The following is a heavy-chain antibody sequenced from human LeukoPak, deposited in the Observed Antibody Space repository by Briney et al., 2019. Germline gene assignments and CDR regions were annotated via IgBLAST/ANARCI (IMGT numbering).Heavy chain of an antibody. J-gene: IGHJ4*02. D-gene: IGHD2-15*01. Sequence: PSETLSLTCTVSGGSISSSSYYWGWIRQPPGKGLEWIGSIYYNGSTYYNPSLKSRATISVDTSKHQFSLRLSSVTAADTAVYYCARVYCSGGTCSFDYWGQGTLVTVSS. CDR3: ARVYCSGGTCSFDY. CDR2: IYYNGST. V-gene: IGHV4-39*01. CDR1: GGSISSSSYY.